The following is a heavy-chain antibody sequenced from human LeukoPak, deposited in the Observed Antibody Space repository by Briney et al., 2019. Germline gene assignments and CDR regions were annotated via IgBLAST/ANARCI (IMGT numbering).Heavy chain of an antibody. CDR1: GFTFDDYA. CDR2: ISWNSGSI. J-gene: IGHJ6*03. CDR3: AKDEIAARRSNYYYYMDV. Sequence: GGSLRLSCAASGFTFDDYAMHWVRQAPGKGLEWVSGISWNSGSIGYADSVKGRFTISRDNSKNTLYLQMNSLRAEDTAVYYCAKDEIAARRSNYYYYMDVWGKGTTVTVSS. D-gene: IGHD6-6*01. V-gene: IGHV3-9*01.